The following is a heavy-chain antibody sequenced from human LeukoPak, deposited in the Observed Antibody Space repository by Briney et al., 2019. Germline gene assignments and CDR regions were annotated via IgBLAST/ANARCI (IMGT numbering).Heavy chain of an antibody. CDR2: IYTSGST. CDR3: ARGGEYCSSTSCYYDS. Sequence: PSETRSLTCTVSGGSISSYYWSWIRQPAGKGLEWIGRIYTSGSTNYNPSLKSRVTMSVDTSKNQFSLKLSSVTAADTAVYYCARGGEYCSSTSCYYDSWGQGTLVTVSS. J-gene: IGHJ4*02. D-gene: IGHD2-2*01. CDR1: GGSISSYY. V-gene: IGHV4-4*07.